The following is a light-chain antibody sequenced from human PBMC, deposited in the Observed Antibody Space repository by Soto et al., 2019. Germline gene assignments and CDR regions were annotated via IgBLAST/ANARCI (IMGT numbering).Light chain of an antibody. CDR1: QAISSW. J-gene: IGKJ4*01. CDR2: SAS. Sequence: DIQMTQSPSSVSASVGDRVTITCRASQAISSWLAWYQQKPGRAPKLLIYSASSLQNGAPSRFTGSRSGTDFTHTFTSLQPDDTAIYYCQQARRFPLTFGGGTKVEIK. CDR3: QQARRFPLT. V-gene: IGKV1-12*01.